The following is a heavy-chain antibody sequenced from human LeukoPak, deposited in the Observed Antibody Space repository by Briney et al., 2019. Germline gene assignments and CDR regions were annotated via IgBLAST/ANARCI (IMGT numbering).Heavy chain of an antibody. CDR1: GYTFTAYY. CDR3: ARDPVPTYCSSTSCYFHILCDP. Sequence: ASVKISCKAAGYTFTAYYMHWVRQAPGQGLEWMGWINPTSGWTNYAQKFQCRVTMTRDTSISTACMELSRLRSDDTAVYYCARDPVPTYCSSTSCYFHILCDPWGEKTLVTVPS. CDR2: INPTSGWT. J-gene: IGHJ5*02. D-gene: IGHD2-2*01. V-gene: IGHV1-2*02.